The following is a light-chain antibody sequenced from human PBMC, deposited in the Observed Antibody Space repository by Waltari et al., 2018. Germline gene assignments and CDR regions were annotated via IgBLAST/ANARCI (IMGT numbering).Light chain of an antibody. CDR1: SSNLGSNF. CDR2: RNN. CDR3: APWDDSLSGPGV. V-gene: IGLV1-47*01. J-gene: IGLJ3*02. Sequence: QSVLPQPPSASGTPGQSVTISRSGSSSNLGSNFVYWYQQRPGTAPKLLIYRNNQRPSGVPDRFSGSKSGTSASLAISGLRSEDEADYYCAPWDDSLSGPGVFGGGTKLTVL.